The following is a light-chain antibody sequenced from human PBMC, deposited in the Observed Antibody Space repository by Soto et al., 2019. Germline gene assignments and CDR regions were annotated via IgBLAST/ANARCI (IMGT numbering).Light chain of an antibody. CDR3: QQYNNWPRT. J-gene: IGKJ1*01. V-gene: IGKV3-15*01. CDR1: QSVSSN. Sequence: EIVMTQSPATLSVSPGERATLSCWASQSVSSNLAWYQQKPGQAPRLLIYGASTRATGIPARFSGSGSGTEFTLTISSLQSEDFAFYYCQQYNNWPRTFGQGTKVEIK. CDR2: GAS.